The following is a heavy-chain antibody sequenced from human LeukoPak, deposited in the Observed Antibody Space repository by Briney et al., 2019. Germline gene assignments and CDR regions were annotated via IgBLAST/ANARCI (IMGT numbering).Heavy chain of an antibody. Sequence: ASVKVSCKASGYTFTSYYMHWVRQAPGQGLEWMGIINPSGGSTSYAQKFQGRVTMTRDTSTSTVYMELSSLRSEDTAVYYCARGVRLRVVTAVDAFDIWGQGTKVTVCS. CDR1: GYTFTSYY. CDR3: ARGVRLRVVTAVDAFDI. D-gene: IGHD2-21*02. V-gene: IGHV1-46*01. J-gene: IGHJ3*02. CDR2: INPSGGST.